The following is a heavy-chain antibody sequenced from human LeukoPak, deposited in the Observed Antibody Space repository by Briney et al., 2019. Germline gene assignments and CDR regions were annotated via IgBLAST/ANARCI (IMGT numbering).Heavy chain of an antibody. Sequence: GGSLRLSCAASGFTFSSYGMHWVRQAPGKGLEWVANIKQDGSEKYYVDSVKGRFTISRDNAKNSLYLQMNSLRAEDTAVYYCARPVVASVNRKTNWFDPWGQGTLVTVSS. CDR2: IKQDGSEK. J-gene: IGHJ5*02. CDR1: GFTFSSYG. CDR3: ARPVVASVNRKTNWFDP. D-gene: IGHD2-15*01. V-gene: IGHV3-7*01.